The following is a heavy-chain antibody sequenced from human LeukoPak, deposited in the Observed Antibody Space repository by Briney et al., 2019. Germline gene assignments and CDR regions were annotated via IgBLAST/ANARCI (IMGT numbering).Heavy chain of an antibody. CDR1: GFTFDDYA. Sequence: GGSLRLSCAASGFTFDDYAMHWVRQAPGKGLEWVSGISWNSGSIGYADSVKGRFTISRDNAKNSLYLQMNSLRAEDTALYYCAKDYGYSSSWYGVVYYFDYWGQGTLVTVSS. D-gene: IGHD6-13*01. CDR2: ISWNSGSI. J-gene: IGHJ4*02. CDR3: AKDYGYSSSWYGVVYYFDY. V-gene: IGHV3-9*01.